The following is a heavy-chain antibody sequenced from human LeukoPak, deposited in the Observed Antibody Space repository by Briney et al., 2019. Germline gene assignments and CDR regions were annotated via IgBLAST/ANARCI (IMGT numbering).Heavy chain of an antibody. CDR3: ARKAPGTLDL. CDR2: INHSGST. V-gene: IGHV4-34*01. CDR1: GGSFSGYY. Sequence: PSETLSLTCAVYGGSFSGYYWSWIRQPPGKGLEWIGEINHSGSTNYNPSLKSRVTISVDTSKNQFSLKLSSVTAADTAVHYCARKAPGTLDLWGRGALVTVSS. J-gene: IGHJ2*01.